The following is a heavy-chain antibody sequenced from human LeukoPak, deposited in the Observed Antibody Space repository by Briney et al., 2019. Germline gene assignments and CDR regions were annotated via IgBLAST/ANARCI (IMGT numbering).Heavy chain of an antibody. CDR1: GGSISSGDYY. CDR3: ARDPTDCSGGSCYSGWFDP. J-gene: IGHJ5*02. D-gene: IGHD2-15*01. Sequence: SETLSLTCTVSGGSISSGDYYWSWIRQPPGKGLEWIGYIYYSGSTYYNPSLKSRVTISVDTSKNQFSLKLSFVTAADTAVYYCARDPTDCSGGSCYSGWFDPWGQGTLVTVSS. CDR2: IYYSGST. V-gene: IGHV4-30-4*01.